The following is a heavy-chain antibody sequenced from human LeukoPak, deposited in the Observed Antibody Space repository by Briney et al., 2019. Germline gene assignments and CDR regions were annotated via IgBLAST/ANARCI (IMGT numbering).Heavy chain of an antibody. CDR2: INHSGST. Sequence: SETLSLTCAVYGGSFSGYYWSWIRQPPGKGLEWIGEINHSGSTNYNPPLKSRVTISVDTSKNQFSLKLSSVTAADTAVYYCARYASMITFGGVIAKMGAFDIWGQGTMVTVSS. V-gene: IGHV4-34*01. D-gene: IGHD3-16*02. CDR3: ARYASMITFGGVIAKMGAFDI. J-gene: IGHJ3*02. CDR1: GGSFSGYY.